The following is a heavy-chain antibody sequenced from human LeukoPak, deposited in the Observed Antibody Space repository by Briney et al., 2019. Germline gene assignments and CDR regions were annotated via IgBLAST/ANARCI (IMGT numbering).Heavy chain of an antibody. CDR2: INPNSGGT. J-gene: IGHJ4*02. CDR1: GYTFTGYY. V-gene: IGHV1-2*02. CDR3: ARDYYDSSGYFDY. Sequence: ASVKVSCKASGYTFTGYYMHWVRQAPGQGLEWMGWINPNSGGTNYAQKFQGRVTMTRDTSISTAYMELSRLRSDDTAVYYCARDYYDSSGYFDYWGQGTLVTVSS. D-gene: IGHD3-22*01.